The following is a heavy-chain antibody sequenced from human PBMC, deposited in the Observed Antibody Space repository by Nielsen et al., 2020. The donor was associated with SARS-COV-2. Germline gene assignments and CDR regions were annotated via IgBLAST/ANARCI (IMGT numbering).Heavy chain of an antibody. CDR1: GFTFSSYS. CDR3: ARGSGSYYFDY. CDR2: ISSGSSTI. J-gene: IGHJ4*02. D-gene: IGHD1-26*01. V-gene: IGHV3-48*01. Sequence: GESLKISCAASGFTFSSYSMNWVRQAPGKGLEWVSYISSGSSTIYYADSVRGRFTISRDNAKNTLYLQMNSLRAEDTAVYYCARGSGSYYFDYWGQGTLVTVSS.